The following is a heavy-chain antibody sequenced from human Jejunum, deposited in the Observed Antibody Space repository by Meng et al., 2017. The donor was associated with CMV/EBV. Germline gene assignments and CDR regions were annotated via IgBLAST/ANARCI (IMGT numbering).Heavy chain of an antibody. CDR2: MRGSGRNA. CDR1: SNYI. V-gene: IGHV3-23*01. J-gene: IGHJ6*02. D-gene: IGHD2-8*02. Sequence: SNYIMHWVRQAPGKGLEWVSAMRGSGRNAYYADSVKDRFTISRDNSKNTLYLQMNSLRAEDTAVYYCASPRETTGYYYYYYGMDVWGQGTSGTVSS. CDR3: ASPRETTGYYYYYYGMDV.